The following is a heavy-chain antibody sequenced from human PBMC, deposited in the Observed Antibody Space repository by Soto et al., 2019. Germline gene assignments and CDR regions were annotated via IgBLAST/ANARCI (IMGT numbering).Heavy chain of an antibody. CDR3: ARGRYGDY. V-gene: IGHV1-18*01. D-gene: IGHD1-1*01. Sequence: QVHLVQSGAEVKKPGASVKVSCQASGYAFTTYGITWVRQAPGQGLEWMGWISAHNGNTNYAQKLQGRVTVTRDTSTSTAYMELRSTRSDDTAVYYCARGRYGDYWGQGALVTVSS. CDR1: GYAFTTYG. J-gene: IGHJ4*02. CDR2: ISAHNGNT.